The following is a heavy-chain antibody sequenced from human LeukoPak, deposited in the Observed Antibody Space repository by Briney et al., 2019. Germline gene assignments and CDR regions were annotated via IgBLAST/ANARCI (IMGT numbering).Heavy chain of an antibody. CDR3: ARAQIYCSSTSCYGGDLYYYYYGMDV. CDR1: GFTYSNFV. J-gene: IGHJ6*02. Sequence: GSLRLSCSASGFTYSNFVMHWVRPAPGKGLEDVAIINDNGYNTDYARSVKGRFTVARDNSKNTLYLQMSSLRPEDTAVYYCARAQIYCSSTSCYGGDLYYYYYGMDVWGQGTTVTVSS. V-gene: IGHV3-64D*09. D-gene: IGHD2-2*01. CDR2: INDNGYNT.